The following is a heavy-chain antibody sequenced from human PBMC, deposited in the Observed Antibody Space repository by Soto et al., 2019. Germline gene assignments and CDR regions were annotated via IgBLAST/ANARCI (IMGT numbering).Heavy chain of an antibody. J-gene: IGHJ4*02. CDR1: GYTFTGNY. V-gene: IGHV1-2*02. CDR3: VRGGGVDVVTPTRIVFDY. D-gene: IGHD2-21*02. Sequence: QVQLVQSGAEVKKPGASVKVSCKVSGYTFTGNYMHWMRQAPGQGPEWMGWINPRNGDTDYAQKFQGRVTITRDKSITTPHMETSRLTADDTAIYFCVRGGGVDVVTPTRIVFDYWGQGTLLTVSS. CDR2: INPRNGDT.